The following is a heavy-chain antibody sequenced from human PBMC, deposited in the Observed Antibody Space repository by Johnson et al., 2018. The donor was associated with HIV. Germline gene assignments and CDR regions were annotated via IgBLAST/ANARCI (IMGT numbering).Heavy chain of an antibody. J-gene: IGHJ3*02. V-gene: IGHV3-20*04. CDR1: GFTFDDYG. Sequence: VQLVESGGGVVRPGGSLRLSCAAAGFTFDDYGMSWVRQAPGKGLEWVSGINWNGGSTGYADSVKGRFSISRDNAKNSLYLQMNSLRAGDTAVYYCARAGVGAGAFDIWGQGTMVTVSS. CDR2: INWNGGST. CDR3: ARAGVGAGAFDI. D-gene: IGHD1-26*01.